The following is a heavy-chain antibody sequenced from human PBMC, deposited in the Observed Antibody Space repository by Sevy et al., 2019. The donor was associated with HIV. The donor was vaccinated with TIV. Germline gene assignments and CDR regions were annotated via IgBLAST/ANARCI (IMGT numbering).Heavy chain of an antibody. CDR3: ARDLSVVVPAAKYSGGRYYYYYMDV. CDR1: GGTFSSYA. Sequence: AAVKVSCKASGGTFSSYAISWVRQAPGQGLEWMGGIIPIFGTANYAQKFQGRVTITADKSTSTAYMELSSLRSEDTAVYYCARDLSVVVPAAKYSGGRYYYYYMDVWGKGTTVTVSS. V-gene: IGHV1-69*06. D-gene: IGHD2-2*01. CDR2: IIPIFGTA. J-gene: IGHJ6*03.